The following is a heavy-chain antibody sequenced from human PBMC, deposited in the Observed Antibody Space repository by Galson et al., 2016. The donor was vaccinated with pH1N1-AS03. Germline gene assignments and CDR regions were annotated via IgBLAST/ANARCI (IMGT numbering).Heavy chain of an antibody. Sequence: SVKVSCKASGYNFVTYGITWVRRGPGQGLEWMGWINPYSTNTNYAKKVQDRVTMTADTSTTTAHLDLRNLGSDDTAVYYCARVVAGRPFLIDYWGQGTLVIVSS. CDR1: GYNFVTYG. J-gene: IGHJ4*02. V-gene: IGHV1-18*01. CDR2: INPYSTNT. CDR3: ARVVAGRPFLIDY. D-gene: IGHD6-6*01.